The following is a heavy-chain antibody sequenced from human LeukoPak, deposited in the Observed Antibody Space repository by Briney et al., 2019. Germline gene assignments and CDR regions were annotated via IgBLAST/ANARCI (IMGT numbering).Heavy chain of an antibody. V-gene: IGHV3-23*01. CDR3: AKYRPASHGSGSFGDY. J-gene: IGHJ4*02. D-gene: IGHD3-10*01. Sequence: GGSLRLSCAASGFTFRSYGLSCVRQAPGKGLEWVSAISGSGTGTYYADSIKGRFTISRDNSRSTMYLQMDSLRVEDTAVYYCAKYRPASHGSGSFGDYWGRGPQVTVTT. CDR1: GFTFRSYG. CDR2: ISGSGTGT.